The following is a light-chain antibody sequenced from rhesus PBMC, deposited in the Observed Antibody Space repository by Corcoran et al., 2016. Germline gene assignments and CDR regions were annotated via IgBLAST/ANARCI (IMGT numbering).Light chain of an antibody. Sequence: DVIMTQSPLSLPITPGQPASISCRSSPRLVHTDGNTYLSWYQQKPGQAPRLLIYKVSGRYSGVPERFSGMGAGTDFALKISRVEAEDVGVYYCGQGTKVPYSFGQGTKVEIK. V-gene: IGKV2-62*02. CDR1: PRLVHTDGNTY. J-gene: IGKJ2*01. CDR3: GQGTKVPYS. CDR2: KVS.